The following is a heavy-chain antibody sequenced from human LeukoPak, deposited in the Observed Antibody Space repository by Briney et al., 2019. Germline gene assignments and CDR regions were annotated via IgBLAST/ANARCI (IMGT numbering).Heavy chain of an antibody. D-gene: IGHD2-2*01. V-gene: IGHV3-23*01. J-gene: IGHJ4*02. CDR1: GFTFSSYA. CDR3: AKVEDIVVVPAAGFDY. Sequence: GGSLRLSCAASGFTFSSYAMSWVRQAPGKGLEWVSAISGSGGSTCYADSVKGRFTISRDNSKNTLYLQMNSLRAEDTAVYYCAKVEDIVVVPAAGFDYWGQGTLVTVSS. CDR2: ISGSGGST.